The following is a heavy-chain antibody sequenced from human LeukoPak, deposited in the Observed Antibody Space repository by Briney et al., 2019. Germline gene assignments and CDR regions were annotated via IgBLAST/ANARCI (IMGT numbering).Heavy chain of an antibody. CDR3: ARDRYSSSWYPNPDYYYYYGMDV. V-gene: IGHV1-18*01. J-gene: IGHJ6*02. CDR1: GYTFTSYG. CDR2: ISAYNGNA. D-gene: IGHD6-13*01. Sequence: ASVKVSCTASGYTFTSYGISWVRQAPGRGLEWMGWISAYNGNANYAQKLQGRVTMTTDTSTSTAYMELRSLRSDDTAVYYCARDRYSSSWYPNPDYYYYYGMDVWGQGTTVTVSS.